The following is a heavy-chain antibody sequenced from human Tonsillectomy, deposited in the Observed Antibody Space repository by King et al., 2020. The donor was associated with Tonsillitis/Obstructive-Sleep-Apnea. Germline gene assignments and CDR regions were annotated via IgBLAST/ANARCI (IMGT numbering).Heavy chain of an antibody. CDR3: ARRGLESRGTHFDY. J-gene: IGHJ4*02. V-gene: IGHV5-51*01. CDR1: GYNFTNYW. D-gene: IGHD1-1*01. CDR2: IYPGDSDT. Sequence: VQLVESGAEVKKPGKSLKISCKGSGYNFTNYWIGWVRQMPGKGLEWMGIIYPGDSDTRYSPSFQGQVTISADKSISTAHLQWSNLKASDTAIYYCARRGLESRGTHFDYWGQGTLVTVSS.